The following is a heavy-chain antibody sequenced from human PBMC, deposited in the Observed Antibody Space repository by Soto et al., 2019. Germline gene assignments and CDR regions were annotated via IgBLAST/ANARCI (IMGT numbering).Heavy chain of an antibody. J-gene: IGHJ4*02. V-gene: IGHV3-23*01. CDR2: ISNSGDTI. CDR1: GFTFSYYT. CDR3: AKEGPGPYDSSGYYYVGNYFDY. D-gene: IGHD3-22*01. Sequence: GGSLRLSCVASGFTFSYYTMSWVRQAPGKGLEWVSGISNSGDTIYYADSVKGRFTISRDNLKNTLYLQMNSLRAEDTAVYYCAKEGPGPYDSSGYYYVGNYFDYWGQGTLVTVSS.